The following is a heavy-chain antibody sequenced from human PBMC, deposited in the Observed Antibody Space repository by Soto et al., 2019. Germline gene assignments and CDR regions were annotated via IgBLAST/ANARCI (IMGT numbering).Heavy chain of an antibody. D-gene: IGHD6-19*01. CDR1: GFTFSSYW. V-gene: IGHV3-74*01. J-gene: IGHJ4*02. Sequence: GGSLRLSCAASGFTFSSYWMHWVRQAPGKGLVWVSRINSDGSSTSYADSVKGRFTISRDNSKNTLYLQMNSLRAEDTAVYYCARDIAVAATGHFDYWGQGTLVTLSS. CDR2: INSDGSST. CDR3: ARDIAVAATGHFDY.